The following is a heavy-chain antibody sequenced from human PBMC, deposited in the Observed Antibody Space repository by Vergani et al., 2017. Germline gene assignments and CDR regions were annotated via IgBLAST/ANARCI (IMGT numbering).Heavy chain of an antibody. J-gene: IGHJ6*03. CDR2: ISYDGNKK. V-gene: IGHV3-30*03. CDR1: GFPFSDYG. D-gene: IGHD2-2*01. Sequence: QVQLVESGGGEVQPGRSLRLSCSAAGFPFSDYGVHWVRQAPGKGLEWVSVISYDGNKKNYADSVKGRFTISRDSARNSVYLQMNSLRADDTAVYFCARVRRQEYQVAHDSYYHYMDVWGNGTTVTVSS. CDR3: ARVRRQEYQVAHDSYYHYMDV.